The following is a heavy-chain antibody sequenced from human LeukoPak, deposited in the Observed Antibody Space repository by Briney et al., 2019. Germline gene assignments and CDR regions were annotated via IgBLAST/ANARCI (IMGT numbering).Heavy chain of an antibody. CDR3: AKISFLLEDYYDSSGTDY. D-gene: IGHD3-22*01. J-gene: IGHJ4*02. V-gene: IGHV3-30*18. CDR1: GFTFSSYG. Sequence: GGSLRLSCAASGFTFSSYGMHWVRQAPGKGLEWVAVISYDGSNKYYADSVKGRFTISRDNSKNTLYLQMNSLRAEDTAVYYCAKISFLLEDYYDSSGTDYWGQGTLVTVSS. CDR2: ISYDGSNK.